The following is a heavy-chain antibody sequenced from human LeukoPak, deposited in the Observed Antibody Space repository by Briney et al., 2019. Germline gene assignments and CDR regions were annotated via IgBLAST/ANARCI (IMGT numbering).Heavy chain of an antibody. CDR1: GGSFSGYY. J-gene: IGHJ6*03. V-gene: IGHV4-34*01. CDR2: INHGGST. Sequence: SETLSLTCAVYGGSFSGYYWSWIRQPPGKGLEWIGEINHGGSTDYNPSLKSRVTISVDTSKNQFSLKLSSVTAADTAVYYCARGHPYYYYYMDVWGKGTTVTVSS. CDR3: ARGHPYYYYYMDV.